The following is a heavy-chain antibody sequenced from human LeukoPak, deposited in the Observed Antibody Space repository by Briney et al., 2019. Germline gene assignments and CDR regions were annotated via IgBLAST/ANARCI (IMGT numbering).Heavy chain of an antibody. CDR2: IYNSGNT. CDR3: ARDMYYYDNSGYRYFDY. Sequence: SETLSLTCTVPGGSIRNYYWSWIRQPAGKGLEWIGRIYNSGNTNYNPSLKSRVTMSVDTSKNQLSLKLTSVTAADTAVYYCARDMYYYDNSGYRYFDYWGQGTLVTVSS. CDR1: GGSIRNYY. V-gene: IGHV4-4*07. D-gene: IGHD3-22*01. J-gene: IGHJ4*02.